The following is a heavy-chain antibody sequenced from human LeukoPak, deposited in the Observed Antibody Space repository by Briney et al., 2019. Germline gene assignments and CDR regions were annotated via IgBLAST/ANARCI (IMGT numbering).Heavy chain of an antibody. V-gene: IGHV4-61*01. J-gene: IGHJ4*02. CDR3: ARDHFGSLDS. Sequence: SETLSLTCTVSGFSVTTDSYCWGWIRQPPGKGLEWIGYDYCGGNTNYDPSLKRRVTISVDTSKNQFSLTLTSVTAADTAVYFCARDHFGSLDSWGQGILVTVSS. CDR2: DYCGGNT. D-gene: IGHD3-10*01. CDR1: GFSVTTDSYC.